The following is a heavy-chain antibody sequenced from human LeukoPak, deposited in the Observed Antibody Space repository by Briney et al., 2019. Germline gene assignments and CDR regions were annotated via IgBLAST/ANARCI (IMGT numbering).Heavy chain of an antibody. D-gene: IGHD3-22*01. V-gene: IGHV1-69*05. CDR1: GGTFSSYA. CDR2: IIPIFGTA. CDR3: ARGGYYYDSSGYYGPLWY. J-gene: IGHJ4*02. Sequence: SVKVSCKASGGTFSSYAISWVRQAPGQGLEWMGGIIPIFGTANYAQKFQGRVTMTRDTSTSTVYMELSSLRSEDTAVYYCARGGYYYDSSGYYGPLWYWGQGTLVTVSS.